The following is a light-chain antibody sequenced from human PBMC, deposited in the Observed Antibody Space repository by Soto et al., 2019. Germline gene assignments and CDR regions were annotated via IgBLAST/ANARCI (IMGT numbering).Light chain of an antibody. CDR1: SSDVGSYCL. V-gene: IGLV2-23*01. CDR2: EAS. Sequence: QSALTQPASVSGSPGQSITISCTGTSSDVGSYCLVSWYQQHPGKAPQLIIYEASKRPSGVSNRFSASKSGNTASLTISGLLPEDEADYYCCSYTGSLTLVFGGGTQLTVL. CDR3: CSYTGSLTLV. J-gene: IGLJ2*01.